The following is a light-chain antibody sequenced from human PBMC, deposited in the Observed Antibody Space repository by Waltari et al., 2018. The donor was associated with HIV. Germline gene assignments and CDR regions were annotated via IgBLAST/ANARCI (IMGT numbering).Light chain of an antibody. CDR2: DDT. CDR1: KIGSKS. V-gene: IGLV3-21*02. CDR3: QVWDTTSDPWV. J-gene: IGLJ3*02. Sequence: SYVLTQPPSVSVAPGQTAKITCGGNKIGSKSVHGYQQKPGQAPVLGGYDDTDRPSGIPERFSGSNSGNTATLTITRVEGGDEADYYCQVWDTTSDPWVFGGGTKLTVV.